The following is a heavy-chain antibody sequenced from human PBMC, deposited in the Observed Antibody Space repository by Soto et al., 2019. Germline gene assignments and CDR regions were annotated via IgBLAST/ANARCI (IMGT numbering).Heavy chain of an antibody. CDR2: IYASGST. CDR1: DDSLSTYY. Sequence: SETLSLTCNVSDDSLSTYYWSWIRQSAGKGLEWIGRIYASGSTNYNPSLKGRVSMSVDTSKKQFSLKMMSVTAADTAMYYCARSAFPRGGWFRPWGQGVLVTVSS. V-gene: IGHV4-4*07. J-gene: IGHJ5*02. CDR3: ARSAFPRGGWFRP. D-gene: IGHD2-15*01.